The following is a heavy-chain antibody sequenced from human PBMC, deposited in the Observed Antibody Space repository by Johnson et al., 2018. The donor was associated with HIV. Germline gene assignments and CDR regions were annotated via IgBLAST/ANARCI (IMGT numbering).Heavy chain of an antibody. J-gene: IGHJ3*02. CDR3: ARDRDRSGSYAAFDI. D-gene: IGHD1-26*01. V-gene: IGHV3-30-3*01. Sequence: VQLMESGGGVVQPGRSLRLSCAVSGFTFSSYAMHWVRQAPGKGLEWVVVISYDGSNKYYADSVKGRFTISRDNSKNTLYLQMNSLRAEDTAVYYCARDRDRSGSYAAFDIWGQGTMVTVSS. CDR2: ISYDGSNK. CDR1: GFTFSSYA.